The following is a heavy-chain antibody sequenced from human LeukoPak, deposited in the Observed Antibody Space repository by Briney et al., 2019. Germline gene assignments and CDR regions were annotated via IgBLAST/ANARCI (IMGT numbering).Heavy chain of an antibody. CDR2: VNHSGST. D-gene: IGHD6-6*01. CDR3: ARGGAARLHFQN. V-gene: IGHV4-34*01. J-gene: IGHJ1*01. Sequence: SETLSLTCAVYGGSFSGYYWSWIRQPPGKGLEWIGEVNHSGSTNYNPSLRSRVTISVDTSKNQFSLNLNSVTAADTAVYYCARGGAARLHFQNWGQGTLVTVSS. CDR1: GGSFSGYY.